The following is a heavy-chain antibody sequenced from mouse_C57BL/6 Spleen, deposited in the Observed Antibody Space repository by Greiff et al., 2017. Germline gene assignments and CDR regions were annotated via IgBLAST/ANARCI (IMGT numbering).Heavy chain of an antibody. J-gene: IGHJ2*01. V-gene: IGHV3-6*01. CDR3: ARDDGYLFFDY. D-gene: IGHD2-3*01. CDR2: ISYDGSN. Sequence: EVQLQQSGPGLVKPSQSLSLTCSVTGYSITSGYYWNWIRQFPGNKLEWMGYISYDGSNNYNPSLKNRISITRDTSKNQFFLKLNSVTTEDTATYYCARDDGYLFFDYWGQGTTLTVSS. CDR1: GYSITSGYY.